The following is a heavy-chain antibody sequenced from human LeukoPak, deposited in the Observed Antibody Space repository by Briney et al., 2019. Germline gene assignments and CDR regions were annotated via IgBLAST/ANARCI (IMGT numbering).Heavy chain of an antibody. V-gene: IGHV3-66*01. CDR3: ARDIWNDGNYYMDV. D-gene: IGHD1-1*01. CDR1: GFRVSDYY. CDR2: IRDSGEA. Sequence: PGGSLRLSCAVSGFRVSDYYMSWVRQAPGKGLEWVGLIRDSGEAFYADFARGRFAISRDESENTLYLQMNSLRAEDTAVYYCARDIWNDGNYYMDVWGRGTTVTVSS. J-gene: IGHJ6*03.